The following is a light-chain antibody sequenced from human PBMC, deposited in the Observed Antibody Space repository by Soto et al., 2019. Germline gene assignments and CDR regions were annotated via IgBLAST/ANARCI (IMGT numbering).Light chain of an antibody. CDR3: SSYTSTSSYV. Sequence: QSVLAHPAPVSGSPGQSITVSCTGSSSDVGGYNSVSWYQQHPGKPPKLIIYEVSNRPSGVSDRFSGSKSGNTASLTISGLQAEDEADYYCSSYTSTSSYVFAPGTKVTGL. J-gene: IGLJ1*01. V-gene: IGLV2-14*03. CDR1: SSDVGGYNS. CDR2: EVS.